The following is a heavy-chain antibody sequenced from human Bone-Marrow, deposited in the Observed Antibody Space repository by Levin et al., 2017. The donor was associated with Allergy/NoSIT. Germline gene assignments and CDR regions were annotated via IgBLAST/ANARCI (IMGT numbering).Heavy chain of an antibody. CDR3: AKTLGEYFDY. J-gene: IGHJ4*02. D-gene: IGHD3-10*01. Sequence: GGSLRLSCAASGFTFDDYAMHWVRQAPGKGLEWVSGISWNSGSIGYADSVKGRFTISRDNAKNSLYLQMNSLRAEDTALYYCAKTLGEYFDYWGQGTLVTVSS. CDR2: ISWNSGSI. V-gene: IGHV3-9*01. CDR1: GFTFDDYA.